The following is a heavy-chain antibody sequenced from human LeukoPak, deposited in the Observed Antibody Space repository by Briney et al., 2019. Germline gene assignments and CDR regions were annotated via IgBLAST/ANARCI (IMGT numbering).Heavy chain of an antibody. CDR3: ARASPLFWFDP. CDR2: IYYSGST. Sequence: ASETLSLTCAVYGGSFSHYYWGWIRQPPGKGLEWIGSIYYSGSTYYNPSLKSRVTISVDTSKNQFSLKLSSVTAADTAVYYCARASPLFWFDPWGQGTLVTVSS. D-gene: IGHD2-21*01. V-gene: IGHV4-39*01. J-gene: IGHJ5*02. CDR1: GGSFSHYY.